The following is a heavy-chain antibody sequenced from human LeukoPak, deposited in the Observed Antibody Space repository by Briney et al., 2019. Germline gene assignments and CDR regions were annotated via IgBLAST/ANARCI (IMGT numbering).Heavy chain of an antibody. CDR1: EFTFSSYW. D-gene: IGHD2-21*02. Sequence: GGSLRLSCAASEFTFSSYWMSWVRQAPGKGLEWVANIKQDGSEKYYVDSVKGRFTISRDNAKNSLYLQMNSLRAEDTAVYYCARGAGTGPYCGGDCYHYFDYWGQGTLVTVSS. V-gene: IGHV3-7*01. J-gene: IGHJ4*02. CDR2: IKQDGSEK. CDR3: ARGAGTGPYCGGDCYHYFDY.